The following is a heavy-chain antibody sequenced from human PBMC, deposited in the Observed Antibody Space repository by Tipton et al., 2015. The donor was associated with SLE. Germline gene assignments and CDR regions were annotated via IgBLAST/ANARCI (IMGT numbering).Heavy chain of an antibody. CDR1: GDSISGHY. Sequence: TLSLTCTVSGDSISGHYRSWIRQPPGKGLEWIGYIYYSGSTNYNPSLKSRVTISVDTSKNQFSLKLSSVAAADTAVYYCARDSPGDFDWFDAFDIWGQGTMVTVSS. J-gene: IGHJ3*02. CDR3: ARDSPGDFDWFDAFDI. V-gene: IGHV4-59*11. D-gene: IGHD3-9*01. CDR2: IYYSGST.